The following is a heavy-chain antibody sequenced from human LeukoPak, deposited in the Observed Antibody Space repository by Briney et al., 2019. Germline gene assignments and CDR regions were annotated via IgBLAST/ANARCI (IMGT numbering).Heavy chain of an antibody. CDR1: GYTFTSYY. D-gene: IGHD6-19*01. CDR3: ATHGGWYEAVFDY. CDR2: ITAYSGNT. V-gene: IGHV1-46*01. Sequence: ASVKVSCKASGYTFTSYYMHWVRQAPGQGLEWMGYITAYSGNTDYAQKFQGRVTMTEDTSTDTAYMELSSLRSEDTAVYYCATHGGWYEAVFDYWGQGTLVTVSS. J-gene: IGHJ4*02.